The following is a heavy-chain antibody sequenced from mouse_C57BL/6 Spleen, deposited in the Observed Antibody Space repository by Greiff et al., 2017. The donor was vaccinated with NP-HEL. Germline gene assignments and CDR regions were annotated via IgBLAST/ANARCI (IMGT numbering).Heavy chain of an antibody. J-gene: IGHJ1*03. Sequence: QVQLQQSGAELVRPGTSVKVSCKASGYAFTNYLIEWVKQRPGQGLEWIGVINPGSGGTNYNEKFKGKATLTADKSSSTAYMQLSSLTSEDSAVYFCARSSSSTPRDVWGTGTTVTVSS. CDR3: ARSSSSTPRDV. CDR1: GYAFTNYL. CDR2: INPGSGGT. D-gene: IGHD2-1*01. V-gene: IGHV1-54*01.